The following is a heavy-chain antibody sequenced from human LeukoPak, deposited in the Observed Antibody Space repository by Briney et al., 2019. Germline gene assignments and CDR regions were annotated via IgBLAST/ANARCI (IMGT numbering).Heavy chain of an antibody. CDR3: ARGSPVTTADY. CDR1: GFTFRSYA. Sequence: GGSLRLSCAASGFTFRSYAMHWVRQAPGKGLEYVSAISSNGGSTYYADSVKGRFTISRDNSKNTLYLQMGSLRAEDMAVYYCARGSPVTTADYWGQGTLVTVSS. J-gene: IGHJ4*02. V-gene: IGHV3-64*02. CDR2: ISSNGGST. D-gene: IGHD4-17*01.